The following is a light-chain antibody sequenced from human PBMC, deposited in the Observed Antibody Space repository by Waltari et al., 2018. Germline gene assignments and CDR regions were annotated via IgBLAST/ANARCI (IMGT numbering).Light chain of an antibody. CDR1: GSDVGAFNY. CDR3: CSYAGSWV. CDR2: DVT. Sequence: QSALTQPRSVSGSPGQSVTISCTGIGSDVGAFNYVSWYQQHPGKAPDLVIYDVTQRPSGVPDRFSGSRSGNSASLTVSGLQGEDEADYYCCSYAGSWVFGGGTMLTVL. J-gene: IGLJ3*02. V-gene: IGLV2-11*01.